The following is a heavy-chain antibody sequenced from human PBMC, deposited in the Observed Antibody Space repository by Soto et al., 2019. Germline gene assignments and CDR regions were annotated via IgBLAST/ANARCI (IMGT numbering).Heavy chain of an antibody. CDR3: ARGRGIAAAGGFTAEVPYSY. Sequence: GASVKVSCKASGGTFSSYAISWVRQAPRQGLEWMGGIIPIFGTANYAQKFQGRVTITADESTSTAYMELSSLRSEDTAVYYCARGRGIAAAGGFTAEVPYSYWGQGTLVTVSS. J-gene: IGHJ4*02. CDR2: IIPIFGTA. V-gene: IGHV1-69*13. CDR1: GGTFSSYA. D-gene: IGHD6-13*01.